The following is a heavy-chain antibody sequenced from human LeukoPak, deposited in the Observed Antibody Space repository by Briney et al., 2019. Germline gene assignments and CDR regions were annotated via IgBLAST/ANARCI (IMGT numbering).Heavy chain of an antibody. CDR2: ISSSGSTI. Sequence: GGSLRLSCAASGFTFSSYEMNWVRRAPGKGLEWVSYISSSGSTIYYADSVKGRFTISRDNAKNSLYLQMNSLRAEDTAVYYCARGVATSGGNRYFDYWGQGTLVTVSS. CDR3: ARGVATSGGNRYFDY. CDR1: GFTFSSYE. D-gene: IGHD4-23*01. V-gene: IGHV3-48*03. J-gene: IGHJ4*02.